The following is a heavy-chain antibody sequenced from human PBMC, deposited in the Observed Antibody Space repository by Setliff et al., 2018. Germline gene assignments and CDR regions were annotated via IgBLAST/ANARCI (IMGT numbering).Heavy chain of an antibody. J-gene: IGHJ4*02. CDR3: SRLVRYCTTTSCHRLSGDEY. V-gene: IGHV1-18*01. CDR2: ISAYSGKA. CDR1: GYTFSDYG. Sequence: ASFKVSCKASGYTFSDYGITWVRQAPGQGLEWMGWISAYSGKAYYAQKLQDRATMTKDTSTGTAYLELRSLRSDDTAVYYCSRLVRYCTTTSCHRLSGDEYWGQGTLVTVSS. D-gene: IGHD2-2*02.